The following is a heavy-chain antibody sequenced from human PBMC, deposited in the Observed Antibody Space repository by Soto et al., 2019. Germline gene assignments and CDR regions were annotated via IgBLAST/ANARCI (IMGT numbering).Heavy chain of an antibody. J-gene: IGHJ3*02. Sequence: QVQLQQWGAGLLKPSETLSLTCAVYGGSVSSGRYYWSWIRQPPGMGLEWIGEMSHSGGTHFNPFLKRRVTISVDTSKNQFSLKMSSATAADTALYYCARVERGTATTVVDAFDIWGPGTMVTVSS. CDR3: ARVERGTATTVVDAFDI. D-gene: IGHD1-1*01. CDR1: GGSVSSGRYY. CDR2: MSHSGGT. V-gene: IGHV4-34*01.